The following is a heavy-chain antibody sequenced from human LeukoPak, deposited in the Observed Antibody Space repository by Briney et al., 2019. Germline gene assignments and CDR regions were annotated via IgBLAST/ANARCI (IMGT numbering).Heavy chain of an antibody. J-gene: IGHJ6*02. D-gene: IGHD2-21*01. V-gene: IGHV3-7*01. CDR3: ARYCGGDCYGMDV. CDR2: IKQDGSEK. CDR1: EFTFSCYW. Sequence: GGSLRLSCTASEFTFSCYWMSWVRQAPGKGLEWVANIKQDGSEKDYVDSVKGRFTISRDNAKNSLYLQMNSLRAEDTAVYYCARYCGGDCYGMDVWGQGTTVTVSS.